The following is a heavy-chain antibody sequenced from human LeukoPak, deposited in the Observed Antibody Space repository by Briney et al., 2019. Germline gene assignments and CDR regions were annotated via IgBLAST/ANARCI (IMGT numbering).Heavy chain of an antibody. V-gene: IGHV4-59*08. D-gene: IGHD2-15*01. J-gene: IGHJ4*02. CDR2: IYYSGST. CDR1: GGSISSYY. Sequence: SETLSLTCTVSGGSISSYYWSWIRQPPGKGLEWIGYIYYSGSTNYNPSLKSRVTISVDTSKNQVSLQLNSVTAADTAVYYCAGYCSGGSCADSWGQGTLVTVSS. CDR3: AGYCSGGSCADS.